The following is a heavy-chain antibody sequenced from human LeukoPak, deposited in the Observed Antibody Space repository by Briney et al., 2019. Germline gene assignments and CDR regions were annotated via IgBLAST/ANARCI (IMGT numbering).Heavy chain of an antibody. D-gene: IGHD4-17*01. CDR2: IYYSGST. CDR1: GGSISSSSYY. V-gene: IGHV4-39*07. Sequence: SETLSLACTVSGGSISSSSYYWGWIRQPPGKGLEWIGSIYYSGSTYYNPSLKSRVTISVDTSKNQFSLKLSSVTAADTAVYYCARDRYGDYGMDVWGQGTTVTVSS. CDR3: ARDRYGDYGMDV. J-gene: IGHJ6*02.